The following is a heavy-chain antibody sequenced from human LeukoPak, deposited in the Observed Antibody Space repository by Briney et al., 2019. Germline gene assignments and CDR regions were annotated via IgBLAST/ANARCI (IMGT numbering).Heavy chain of an antibody. CDR2: MNPNSGNT. Sequence: ASVKVSCKASGYTFTSYDINWVRQATGQGLEWMGWMNPNSGNTGYAQKFQGRVTITRNTSISTAYMELSSLRSEDTAVYYWGRGLVPAAPDAFDYGGEGTLVTVSS. D-gene: IGHD2-2*01. CDR3: GRGLVPAAPDAFDY. V-gene: IGHV1-8*03. J-gene: IGHJ4*02. CDR1: GYTFTSYD.